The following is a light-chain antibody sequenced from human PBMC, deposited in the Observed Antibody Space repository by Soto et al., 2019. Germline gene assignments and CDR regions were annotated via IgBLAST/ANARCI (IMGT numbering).Light chain of an antibody. CDR2: DNN. J-gene: IGLJ2*01. V-gene: IGLV1-51*01. Sequence: QSVLTQPPSVSAAPGQKVTISCSGSSSNIGNNYVSWYQQLPGTAPKLLIYDNNKRPSGIPDRFSGSKSDTSATLGITGLQTGDEADYYCGTWDSGLGAVVFGGGTKLTVL. CDR3: GTWDSGLGAVV. CDR1: SSNIGNNY.